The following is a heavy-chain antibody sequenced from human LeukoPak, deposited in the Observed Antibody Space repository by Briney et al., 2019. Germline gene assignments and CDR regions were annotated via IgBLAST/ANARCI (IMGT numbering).Heavy chain of an antibody. Sequence: GGSLRLSCAASGFTFSSYWMHCVRQPPGKGLVWISRINSDGSSTSYAASVKGRFPISRDNATNKLYLQMNSLRAEDTDVYYCARDLAQYLFDYWGQGTLVTVSS. CDR3: ARDLAQYLFDY. D-gene: IGHD4-11*01. CDR1: GFTFSSYW. V-gene: IGHV3-74*01. J-gene: IGHJ4*02. CDR2: INSDGSST.